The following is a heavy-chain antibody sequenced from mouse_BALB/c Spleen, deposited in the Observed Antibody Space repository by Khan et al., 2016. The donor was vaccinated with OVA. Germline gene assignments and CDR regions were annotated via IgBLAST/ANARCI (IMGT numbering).Heavy chain of an antibody. CDR3: VRDGGDRRIDGWFAY. Sequence: VQLQESGAELARPGASVKMSCKASGYTFTSYTIHWIKLRPGQGLEWIGYINPSNGYTNYNQKFKDKATLTADKSYTTAYMQLSSLTSDDSAFYYCVRDGGDRRIDGWFAYWGQGTLVTVSA. CDR2: INPSNGYT. J-gene: IGHJ3*01. CDR1: GYTFTSYT. V-gene: IGHV1-4*01.